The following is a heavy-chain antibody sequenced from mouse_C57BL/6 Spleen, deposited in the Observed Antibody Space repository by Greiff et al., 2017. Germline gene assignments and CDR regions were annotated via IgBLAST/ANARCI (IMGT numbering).Heavy chain of an antibody. CDR2: IWSGGST. Sequence: VKLMESGPGLVQPSQSLSITCTVSGFSLTSSGVHWVRQSPGKGLEWLGVIWSGGSTDYNAAFISRLSISKDNSKSQVFFKMNSLQADDTAIYYCARKGSGYVGAMDYWGQGTSVTVSS. V-gene: IGHV2-2*01. CDR3: ARKGSGYVGAMDY. J-gene: IGHJ4*01. CDR1: GFSLTSSG. D-gene: IGHD3-2*02.